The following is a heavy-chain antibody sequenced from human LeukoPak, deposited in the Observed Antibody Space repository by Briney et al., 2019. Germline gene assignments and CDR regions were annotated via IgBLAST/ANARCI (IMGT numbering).Heavy chain of an antibody. V-gene: IGHV4-59*12. Sequence: PSETLSLTCTVSGGSITNYYWSWIRQPPGKGLEWIGFSYYNGNTNYNPSLKSRVTISVDASKNQFSLKLSSVTAADTAVYYCARDVGARLSGFWGQGTLVTVSS. D-gene: IGHD6-6*01. J-gene: IGHJ4*02. CDR2: SYYNGNT. CDR1: GGSITNYY. CDR3: ARDVGARLSGF.